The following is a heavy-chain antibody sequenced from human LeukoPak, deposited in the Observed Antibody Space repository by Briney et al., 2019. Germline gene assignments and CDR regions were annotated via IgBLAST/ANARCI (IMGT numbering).Heavy chain of an antibody. D-gene: IGHD6-19*01. V-gene: IGHV4-59*08. J-gene: IGHJ4*02. Sequence: PSETLSLTCTVSGGSISSYYWSWIRRPPGKGLEWIGYIYYSGSTNYNPSLKSRVTISVDTSKNQFSLKLSSVTAADTAMYYCAAYVAVTGTARLDYWGQGTLVTVSS. CDR3: AAYVAVTGTARLDY. CDR1: GGSISSYY. CDR2: IYYSGST.